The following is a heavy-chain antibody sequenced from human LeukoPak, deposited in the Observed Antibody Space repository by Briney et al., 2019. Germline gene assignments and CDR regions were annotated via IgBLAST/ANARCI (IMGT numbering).Heavy chain of an antibody. Sequence: KASETLSLTCAVYGGSFSGYYWSWIRQPPGKGLEWIGEINHSGSTNYNPSLKSRVTMSVDTSKNQFSLKVRSVTAADTAIYYCARDVGDHGGNWRLDYWGQGTLVTVSS. D-gene: IGHD4-23*01. J-gene: IGHJ4*02. CDR2: INHSGST. V-gene: IGHV4-34*01. CDR1: GGSFSGYY. CDR3: ARDVGDHGGNWRLDY.